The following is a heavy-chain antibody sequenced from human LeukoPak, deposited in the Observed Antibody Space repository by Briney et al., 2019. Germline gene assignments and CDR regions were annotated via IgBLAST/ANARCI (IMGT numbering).Heavy chain of an antibody. Sequence: PGGSLRLSSAASGFTFSSYSMNWVRQAPGKGLEWVSSISSSSSYIYYADSVKGRFTISRDNAKNSLYLQMNSLRAEDTAVYYCARGGTRGYSYGSFDYWGQGTLVTVSS. J-gene: IGHJ4*02. CDR2: ISSSSSYI. CDR3: ARGGTRGYSYGSFDY. V-gene: IGHV3-21*01. D-gene: IGHD5-18*01. CDR1: GFTFSSYS.